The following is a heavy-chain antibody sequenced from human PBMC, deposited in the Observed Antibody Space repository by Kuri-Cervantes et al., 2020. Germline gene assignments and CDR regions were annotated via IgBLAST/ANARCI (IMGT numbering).Heavy chain of an antibody. V-gene: IGHV3-30*18. Sequence: GGSLRLSCAASRFTFSSYAMHWVRQAPGKGLEWVAVISYEGNNGNYADSVKGRFTISRDNSKNTLYLQMNSLRAEDTAVYYCAKSWWRPAIGGHFDYWGQGTLVTVSS. CDR3: AKSWWRPAIGGHFDY. CDR2: ISYEGNNG. CDR1: RFTFSSYA. D-gene: IGHD2-2*01. J-gene: IGHJ4*02.